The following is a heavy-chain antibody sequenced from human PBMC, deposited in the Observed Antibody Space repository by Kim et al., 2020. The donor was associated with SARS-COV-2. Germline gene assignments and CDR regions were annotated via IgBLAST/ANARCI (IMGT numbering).Heavy chain of an antibody. CDR3: TSGAVAGNDAFDI. CDR2: ISYDGSIQ. CDR1: GFLLSRFG. Sequence: GGSLRLSCVGSGFLLSRFGMHWVRQAPGKGLEWVTTISYDGSIQYYGDSVKGRFTISRDNSKNKLFLQMNSLRDEDTAVYYCTSGAVAGNDAFDIWGQGTRVTVSS. V-gene: IGHV3-30*03. D-gene: IGHD6-19*01. J-gene: IGHJ3*02.